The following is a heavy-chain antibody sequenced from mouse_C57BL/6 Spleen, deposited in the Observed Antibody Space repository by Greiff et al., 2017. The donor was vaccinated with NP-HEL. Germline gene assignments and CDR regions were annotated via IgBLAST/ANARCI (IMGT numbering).Heavy chain of an antibody. CDR1: GYTFTSYW. CDR3: ARLHPSYYSNYAVDY. V-gene: IGHV1-7*01. Sequence: VQGVESGAELAKPGASVKLSCKASGYTFTSYWMHWVKQRPGQGLEWIGYINPSSGYTKYNQKFKDKATLTADKSSSTAYMQLSSLTYEDSAVYYCARLHPSYYSNYAVDYWGQGTTLTVSS. CDR2: INPSSGYT. J-gene: IGHJ2*01. D-gene: IGHD2-5*01.